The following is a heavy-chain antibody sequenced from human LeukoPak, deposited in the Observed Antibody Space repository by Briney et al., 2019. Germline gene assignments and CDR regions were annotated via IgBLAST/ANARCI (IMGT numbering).Heavy chain of an antibody. V-gene: IGHV4-59*08. D-gene: IGHD7-27*01. CDR2: INYSGIT. J-gene: IGHJ5*02. Sequence: SEILSLTRTVSRDSISSDYLSWIRQPPGKGLEWIGYINYSGITNYNPSLKSRVTISVDTSKNQFSLKLSSVTAADTAVYYCSRHRPGERRFDPWGQGTLVTVSS. CDR1: RDSISSDY. CDR3: SRHRPGERRFDP.